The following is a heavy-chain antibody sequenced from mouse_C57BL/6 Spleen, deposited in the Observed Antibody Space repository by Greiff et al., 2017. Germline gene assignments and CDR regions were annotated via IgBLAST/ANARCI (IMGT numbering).Heavy chain of an antibody. CDR2: IWSDGST. CDR1: GFSLTSYG. D-gene: IGHD2-4*01. J-gene: IGHJ4*01. Sequence: QVQLKESGPGLVAPSQSLSITCTVSGFSLTSYGVHWVRQPPGKGLEWLVVIWSDGSTTYNSALKSRLSISKDNSKSQVFLKRNRLQTDDTAMYYCARHPHYYDYGGAMDYWGQGTSVTVSS. CDR3: ARHPHYYDYGGAMDY. V-gene: IGHV2-6-1*01.